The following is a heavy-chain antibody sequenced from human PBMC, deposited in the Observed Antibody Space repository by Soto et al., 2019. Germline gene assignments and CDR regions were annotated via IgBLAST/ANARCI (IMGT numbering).Heavy chain of an antibody. J-gene: IGHJ6*02. CDR2: IWYDGSKK. CDR1: GFTFSSYG. Sequence: QVQLVESGGGVVQPGRSLSLSCAASGFTFSSYGMHWVRQAPGKGLEWVGVIWYDGSKKYYADSVKGRFTISRDNSKKTLDLQMNSPRAEDTAGDYWARETGTLYFGYGMDVWGQGTTVTVSS. D-gene: IGHD1-1*01. CDR3: ARETGTLYFGYGMDV. V-gene: IGHV3-33*01.